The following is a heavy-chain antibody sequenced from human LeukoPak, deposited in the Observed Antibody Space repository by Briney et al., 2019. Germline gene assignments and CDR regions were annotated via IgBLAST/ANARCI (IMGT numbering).Heavy chain of an antibody. D-gene: IGHD6-13*01. Sequence: SETLSLTCTVSGYSISSGYYWGWSRQPPGKGLEWIGSIYHSGSTYYNPSLKSRITISVDTCKNQFSLKLSSVTAADTAVYYCAGGGSSSWYRRGEYSFWGQGTLVTVSS. CDR1: GYSISSGYY. V-gene: IGHV4-38-2*02. CDR2: IYHSGST. CDR3: AGGGSSSWYRRGEYSF. J-gene: IGHJ4*02.